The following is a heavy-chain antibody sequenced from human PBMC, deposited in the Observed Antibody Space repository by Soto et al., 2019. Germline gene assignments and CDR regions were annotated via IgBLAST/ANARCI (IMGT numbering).Heavy chain of an antibody. CDR2: IVPDGRNQ. CDR3: ASGPTHGAFDL. J-gene: IGHJ3*01. Sequence: QVQLVEFGGGVVQPGRSLRLSCVASGSPFDVHWVRQAPGKGPEWVAHIVPDGRNQYWADSVKGRFTGSRDNAKNTVYLQMNSLRTEDTAVYYCASGPTHGAFDLWGQGTMVTVSS. CDR1: GSPFD. V-gene: IGHV3-30-3*01.